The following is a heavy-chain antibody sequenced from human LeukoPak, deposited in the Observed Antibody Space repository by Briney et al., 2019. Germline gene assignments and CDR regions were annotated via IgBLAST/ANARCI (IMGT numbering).Heavy chain of an antibody. J-gene: IGHJ5*02. V-gene: IGHV1-2*02. CDR1: GYTFTGYY. Sequence: ASVKVSCKTSGYTFTGYYIHWVRQAPGQGLEWMGWINPNSGGTNYAQNFQGRVTMTRDTSISTAYVELSRLRSDDTAVYYCVRDDVSPWGQGTLVTVSS. CDR3: VRDDVSP. CDR2: INPNSGGT.